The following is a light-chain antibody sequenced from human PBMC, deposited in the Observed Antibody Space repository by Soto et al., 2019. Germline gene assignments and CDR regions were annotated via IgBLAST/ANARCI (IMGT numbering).Light chain of an antibody. V-gene: IGKV1-9*01. J-gene: IGKJ5*01. Sequence: DIQLTQSPSFLSASVGDSVTITCRASQGITFHLAWYQQKPGKAPKLLIHSASTLQSGVPSRFSGSGSGTEFSLTVSSLQPEDFATYYCQQLNSYPVTFGQGTRLDI. CDR1: QGITFH. CDR3: QQLNSYPVT. CDR2: SAS.